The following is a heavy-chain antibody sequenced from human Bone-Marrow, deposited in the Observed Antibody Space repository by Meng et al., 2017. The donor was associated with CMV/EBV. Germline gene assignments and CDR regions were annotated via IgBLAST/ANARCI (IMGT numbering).Heavy chain of an antibody. J-gene: IGHJ6*02. D-gene: IGHD3-3*01. CDR1: GGSISSYY. V-gene: IGHV4-59*05. CDR2: IYYSGST. CDR3: ARQGEWLLFPNYYYYGMDV. Sequence: GSLRLSCTVSGGSISSYYWSWIRQPPGKGLEWIGSIYYSGSTYYNPSLKSRVTISVDTSKNQFSLKLSSVTAADTAVYYCARQGEWLLFPNYYYYGMDVWGQGTTVTVSS.